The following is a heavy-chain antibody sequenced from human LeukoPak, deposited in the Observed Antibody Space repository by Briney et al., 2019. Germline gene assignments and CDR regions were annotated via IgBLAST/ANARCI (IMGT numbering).Heavy chain of an antibody. Sequence: PSETLSLTCTVSGGSISSSSYYWGWIRQPPGKGLEWIGSFYYSGSTYYNPSLKSRVTISVDTSKNQFSLKLSSVTAADTAVYYCARQAYNQYYFDYWGQGTLVTVSS. CDR1: GGSISSSSYY. D-gene: IGHD1-14*01. J-gene: IGHJ4*02. CDR2: FYYSGST. CDR3: ARQAYNQYYFDY. V-gene: IGHV4-39*01.